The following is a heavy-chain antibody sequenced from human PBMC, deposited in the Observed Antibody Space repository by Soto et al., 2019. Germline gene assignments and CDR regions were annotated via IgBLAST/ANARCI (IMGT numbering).Heavy chain of an antibody. CDR1: GGSLSSYY. CDR2: IYISGST. J-gene: IGHJ6*02. Sequence: SETLSLTCTVSGGSLSSYYWNWIRQPAGKGLEWIGRIYISGSTNYNPSHKSRVTMSVDTSKNQFSLKLSSVTAADTAVYYCARDNQQPEEYYYGLDVWGQGTTVTVSS. V-gene: IGHV4-4*07. CDR3: ARDNQQPEEYYYGLDV. D-gene: IGHD6-13*01.